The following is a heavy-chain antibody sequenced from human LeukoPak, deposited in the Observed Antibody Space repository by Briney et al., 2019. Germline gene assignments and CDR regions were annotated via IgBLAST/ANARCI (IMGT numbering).Heavy chain of an antibody. CDR3: AKEGLAGGFDP. D-gene: IGHD3-10*01. Sequence: PSETLSLTCAVYGGSFSGYYWSWIRQSPGKGLEWIGYIYHTGSTTYNPSLKSRVTISVDTSKSQFSLKLTSVTAADTAVYYCAKEGLAGGFDPWGQGTLVTVSS. V-gene: IGHV4-59*01. CDR2: IYHTGST. J-gene: IGHJ5*02. CDR1: GGSFSGYY.